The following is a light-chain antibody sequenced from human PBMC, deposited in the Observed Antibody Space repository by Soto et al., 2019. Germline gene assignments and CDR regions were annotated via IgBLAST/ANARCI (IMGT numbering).Light chain of an antibody. V-gene: IGLV2-8*01. CDR1: SSDIGGYNY. CDR2: EVT. J-gene: IGLJ1*01. CDR3: SSFTGSNNLYV. Sequence: QSALTQPPSASGSPGQSVTISCTGTSSDIGGYNYVSWYQQHPGKAPKLMIYEVTKRPSGVPDRFSASRSGNTASLTVSGLQAEDEADYYCSSFTGSNNLYVVGTGTKLTVL.